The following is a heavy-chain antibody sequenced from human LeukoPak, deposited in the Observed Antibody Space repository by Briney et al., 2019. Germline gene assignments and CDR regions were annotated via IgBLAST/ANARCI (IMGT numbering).Heavy chain of an antibody. CDR1: GYTFIGYY. V-gene: IGHV1-2*02. D-gene: IGHD2-15*01. Sequence: ASVKVSCKASGYTFIGYYMHWVRQAPGQGLEWMGWINPNSGGTNYVQKFQGRVTMTRDTSISTAYMEPSRLRFDDTAVYYCARQIGYCSGGSCYTGFDYWGQGTLVTVSS. CDR3: ARQIGYCSGGSCYTGFDY. J-gene: IGHJ4*02. CDR2: INPNSGGT.